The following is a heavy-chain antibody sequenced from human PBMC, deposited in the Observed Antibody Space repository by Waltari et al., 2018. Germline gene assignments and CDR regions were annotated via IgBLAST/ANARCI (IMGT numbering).Heavy chain of an antibody. CDR2: IKNKTDGGTT. Sequence: EVQLVESGGGLLKPGGSLRHSCEASGFSISKAWMSWVRQAPGKGLEWVGRIKNKTDGGTTEYAAPVKGRFTISRDDSKNTLYLQMNSLKSEDTAVYYCWAVSFDYWGQGTLVTVSS. D-gene: IGHD1-20*01. J-gene: IGHJ4*02. CDR3: WAVSFDY. V-gene: IGHV3-15*01. CDR1: GFSISKAW.